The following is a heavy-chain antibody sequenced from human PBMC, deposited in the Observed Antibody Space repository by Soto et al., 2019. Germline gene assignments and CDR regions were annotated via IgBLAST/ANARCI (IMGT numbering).Heavy chain of an antibody. V-gene: IGHV4-59*01. D-gene: IGHD6-6*01. Sequence: QVQLQESGPGLVKPSETLSLTCTVSGGSISSYYWSWIRQPPGKGLEWIGYIYYSGSTNYNPSLKSRVTISVDTSKNQFSLKLSSVTAADTAVYYCARKERIAANFDYWGQGTLVTVSS. CDR2: IYYSGST. CDR3: ARKERIAANFDY. CDR1: GGSISSYY. J-gene: IGHJ4*02.